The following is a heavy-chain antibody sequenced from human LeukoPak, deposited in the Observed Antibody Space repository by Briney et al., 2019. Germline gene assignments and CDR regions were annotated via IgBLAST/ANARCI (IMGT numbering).Heavy chain of an antibody. J-gene: IGHJ4*02. V-gene: IGHV3-9*01. CDR3: ARVEAVAGPESIDY. CDR2: ISWNSGSI. CDR1: GFTFDDYA. D-gene: IGHD6-19*01. Sequence: GRSLRLSCAASGFTFDDYAMHWVRQAPGKGLEWVSGISWNSGSIGYADSVKGRFTISRDNAKNSLYLQMNSLRAEDTAVYYCARVEAVAGPESIDYWGQGTLVTVSS.